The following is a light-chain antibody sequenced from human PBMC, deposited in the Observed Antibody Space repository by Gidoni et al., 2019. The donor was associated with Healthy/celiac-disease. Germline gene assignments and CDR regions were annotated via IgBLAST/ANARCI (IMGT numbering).Light chain of an antibody. CDR1: SNNVGNQG. V-gene: IGLV10-54*04. J-gene: IGLJ2*01. CDR3: SAWDSSLSAVV. Sequence: QAGLTQPPSVSKGLRQTATLTCTGNSNNVGNQGAAWLQQHQGHPPKLLSYRNNNRPSGISERFSASRSGNTASLTITGLQPEDEADYYCSAWDSSLSAVVFGGGTMLTVL. CDR2: RNN.